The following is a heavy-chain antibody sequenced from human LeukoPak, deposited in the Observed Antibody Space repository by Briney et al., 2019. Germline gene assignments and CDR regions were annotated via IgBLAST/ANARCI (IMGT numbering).Heavy chain of an antibody. Sequence: SETLSLTCTVSGGSISSGSYYWSWIRQTAGKGLEWIGRIYTSGSTNYNPSLKSRVTISVDTSKNQFSLKLSPVTAADTAVYYCAREAGDSGSPGDYWGQGTLVTVSS. CDR1: GGSISSGSYY. D-gene: IGHD1-26*01. V-gene: IGHV4-61*02. CDR3: AREAGDSGSPGDY. CDR2: IYTSGST. J-gene: IGHJ4*02.